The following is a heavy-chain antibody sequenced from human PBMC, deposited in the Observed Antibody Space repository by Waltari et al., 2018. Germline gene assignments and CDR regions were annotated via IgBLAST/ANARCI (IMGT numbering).Heavy chain of an antibody. CDR3: ARLEDV. J-gene: IGHJ6*02. CDR1: GYSISSGYY. V-gene: IGHV4-38-2*01. CDR2: IYHSGST. Sequence: QVQLQESGPGLVKPSETLSLTCAVSGYSISSGYYWGWIRQPPGKGLEWIGSIYHSGSTYYNPSLKSRVTISVDTSKNQFSLKLSSVTAADTAVYYCARLEDVWGQGTTVTVSS.